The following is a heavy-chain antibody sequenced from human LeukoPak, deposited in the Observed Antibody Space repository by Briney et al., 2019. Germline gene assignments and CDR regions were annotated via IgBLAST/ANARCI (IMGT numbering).Heavy chain of an antibody. V-gene: IGHV3-23*01. CDR1: GFTFSSYA. D-gene: IGHD4/OR15-4a*01. Sequence: GGSLRLSCAASGFTFSSYAMSWVRQAPGKGLEWVSAISGSGGSTYYADAVKGRFTISRDNSKNTLYLQMNSLRAEDTAVYYCVKRMSMEYYFDYWGQGTLVTVSS. CDR3: VKRMSMEYYFDY. J-gene: IGHJ4*02. CDR2: ISGSGGST.